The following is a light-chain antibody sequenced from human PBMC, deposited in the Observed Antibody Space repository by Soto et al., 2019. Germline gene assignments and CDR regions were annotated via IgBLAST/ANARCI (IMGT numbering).Light chain of an antibody. CDR1: TGAVTSGHY. CDR2: DTS. Sequence: VVTQEPSLTVSPGGTVTITCDSSTGAVTSGHYPYWIQQKSGQAPTTLIYDTSNKHSRTPARFSGSLLGGKADLILSGAQTDDEAEYYCLLSYHGVKVVFGVGPKLTV. V-gene: IGLV7-46*01. CDR3: LLSYHGVKVV. J-gene: IGLJ2*01.